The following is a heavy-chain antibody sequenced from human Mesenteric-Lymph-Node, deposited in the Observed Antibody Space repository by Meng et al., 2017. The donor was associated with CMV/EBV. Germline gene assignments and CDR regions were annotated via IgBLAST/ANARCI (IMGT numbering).Heavy chain of an antibody. Sequence: SETLSLTCSVSGYSISSGYYWGWIRQPPGKGLEWIGSIYHSGSTDYNPSLKSRLSISVDTSKNQFSLRLTSVTAADTAVYYCAKAGYSGSYYFDYWGQGTLVTVSS. CDR3: AKAGYSGSYYFDY. CDR1: GYSISSGYY. D-gene: IGHD1-26*01. CDR2: IYHSGST. V-gene: IGHV4-38-2*02. J-gene: IGHJ4*02.